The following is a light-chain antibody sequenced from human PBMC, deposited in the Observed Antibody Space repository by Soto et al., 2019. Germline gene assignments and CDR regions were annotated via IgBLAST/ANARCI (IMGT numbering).Light chain of an antibody. CDR1: QSITRFY. J-gene: IGKJ2*01. CDR2: GAS. V-gene: IGKV3-20*01. CDR3: QQSGGSPPYT. Sequence: VLTQSPGTLSLSPGERATISCRASQSITRFYLAWYQHKPGQAPRLLIYGASSRATGIPHRFSGSESGTDFTLTISRLEPEDCGVYYCQQSGGSPPYTFCQGTRLEIK.